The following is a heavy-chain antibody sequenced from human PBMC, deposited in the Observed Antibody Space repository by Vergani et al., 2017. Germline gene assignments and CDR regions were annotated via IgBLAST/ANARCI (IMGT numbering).Heavy chain of an antibody. V-gene: IGHV4-61*02. J-gene: IGHJ4*02. CDR2: IYTSGST. Sequence: QVQLQESGPGLVKPSQTLSLTCTVSGGSISSGSYYWSWIRQPAGKGLEWIGRIYTSGSTNYNPSLKSRVTISVDTSKNQFSLKLSSVTAADTAVYYCARERDSGSWIXFDYWGQGTLVTVSS. CDR1: GGSISSGSYY. CDR3: ARERDSGSWIXFDY. D-gene: IGHD1-26*01.